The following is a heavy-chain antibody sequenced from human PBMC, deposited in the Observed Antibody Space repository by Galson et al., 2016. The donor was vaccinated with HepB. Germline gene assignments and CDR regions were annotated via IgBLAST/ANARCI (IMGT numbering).Heavy chain of an antibody. CDR1: GGTFSTYA. D-gene: IGHD2-2*02. V-gene: IGHV1-69*06. CDR2: IIPIFGTA. J-gene: IGHJ6*02. Sequence: SVKVSCKASGGTFSTYAISWVRQAPGQGLEWMGGIIPIFGTANYAQKFQGRVTITADTSTSTAYMELSSLRYEDTAVYYCARPQYQLLNPYGMDVWGQGTTVTVSS. CDR3: ARPQYQLLNPYGMDV.